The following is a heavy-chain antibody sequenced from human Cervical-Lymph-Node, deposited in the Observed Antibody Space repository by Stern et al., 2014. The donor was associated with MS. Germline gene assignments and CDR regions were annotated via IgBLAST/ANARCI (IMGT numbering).Heavy chain of an antibody. CDR1: GYTFTSFG. CDR3: ARGPYCSSTSCYTNGYYFYGLDV. D-gene: IGHD2-2*02. Sequence: VQLGQSGAEVRKPGASVKVSCKASGYTFTSFGISWLRRAPGQGLEWMGWISGYHGNNNYPQKFQGRVLLTTDTYTSTAYMDLTSLRSDDTAMYYCARGPYCSSTSCYTNGYYFYGLDVWGQGTTVTVSS. J-gene: IGHJ6*02. V-gene: IGHV1-18*01. CDR2: ISGYHGNN.